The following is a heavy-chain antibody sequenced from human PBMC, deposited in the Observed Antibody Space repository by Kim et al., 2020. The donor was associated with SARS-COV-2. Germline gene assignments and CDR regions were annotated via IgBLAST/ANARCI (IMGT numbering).Heavy chain of an antibody. D-gene: IGHD3-3*01. CDR3: ARVMVTISWGVFYYGMDV. CDR2: INHSGST. J-gene: IGHJ6*02. Sequence: SETLSLTCAVYGGSFSGYYSSWIRQPPGKVLEWIGEINHSGSTNYNPSLKSRVTISVDTSKNQFSLRLSAVTAAVTAVYYCARVMVTISWGVFYYGMDVWGQGTTVTVSS. V-gene: IGHV4-34*01. CDR1: GGSFSGYY.